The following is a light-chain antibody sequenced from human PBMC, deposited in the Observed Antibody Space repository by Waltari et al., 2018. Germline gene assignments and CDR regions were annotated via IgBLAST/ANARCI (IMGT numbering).Light chain of an antibody. J-gene: IGKJ2*01. CDR1: QDISNY. CDR2: DAS. CDR3: QQYDNLPYT. V-gene: IGKV1-33*01. Sequence: DIQMTQSPSSLSASVGDRVTITYQASQDISNYLNWYQQKPGKAPKLLIYDASNLGTGVPSRFSGSGSGTDFTFTISSLQPEDIATYYCQQYDNLPYTFGQGTKLEIK.